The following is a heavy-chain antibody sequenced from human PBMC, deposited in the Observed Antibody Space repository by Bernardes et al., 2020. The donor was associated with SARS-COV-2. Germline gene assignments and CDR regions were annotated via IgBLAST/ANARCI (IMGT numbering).Heavy chain of an antibody. V-gene: IGHV1-2*04. CDR3: ARGDYVWGSYPENRDY. J-gene: IGHJ4*02. CDR1: GYTFTGYY. Sequence: ASVKVSCKASGYTFTGYYMHWVRQAPGQGLEWMGWINPNSGGTNYAQKFQGWVTMTRDTSISTAYMELSRLRSDDTAVYYCARGDYVWGSYPENRDYWGQGTLVTVSS. CDR2: INPNSGGT. D-gene: IGHD3-16*02.